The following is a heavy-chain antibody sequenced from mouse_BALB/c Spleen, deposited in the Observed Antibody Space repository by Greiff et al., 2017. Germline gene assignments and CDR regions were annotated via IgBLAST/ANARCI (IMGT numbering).Heavy chain of an antibody. V-gene: IGHV1S56*01. CDR1: GYTFTSYY. D-gene: IGHD2-4*01. J-gene: IGHJ4*01. CDR2: IYPGNVNT. Sequence: VKLQESGPELVKPGASVRISCKASGYTFTSYYIHWVKQRPGQGLEWIGWIYPGNVNTKYNEKFKGKATLTADKSSSTAYMQLSSLTSEDSAVYFCAWDYDGSMDYWGQGTSVTVSS. CDR3: AWDYDGSMDY.